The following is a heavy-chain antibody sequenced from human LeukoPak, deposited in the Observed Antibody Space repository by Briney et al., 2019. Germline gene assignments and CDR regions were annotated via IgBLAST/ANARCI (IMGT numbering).Heavy chain of an antibody. CDR1: GGSISSSSYY. CDR2: IYYSGST. Sequence: PSETLSLTCTVSGGSISSSSYYWGWIRQPPGKGLEWIGSIYYSGSTYYNPSPKSRVTISVDTSKNQFSLKLSSVTAADTAVYYCASRSVQRYYYDSSGYYRKGPPDYWGQGTLVTVSS. J-gene: IGHJ4*02. CDR3: ASRSVQRYYYDSSGYYRKGPPDY. V-gene: IGHV4-39*01. D-gene: IGHD3-22*01.